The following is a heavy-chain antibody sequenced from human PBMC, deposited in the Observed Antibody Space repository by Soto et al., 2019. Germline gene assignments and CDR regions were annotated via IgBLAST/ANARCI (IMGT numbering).Heavy chain of an antibody. CDR2: IKQDGSEK. Sequence: EVQLVESGGGLVQPGGSLRLSCAASGSTFSSYWMSWVRQAPGKGLEWVANIKQDGSEKYYVDSVKGRFTISRDNAKNTLYLQMNSLRAEDTAVYYCAKGGVLLWSRGPFDYWGQGTLVTVSS. V-gene: IGHV3-7*03. CDR3: AKGGVLLWSRGPFDY. J-gene: IGHJ4*02. CDR1: GSTFSSYW. D-gene: IGHD3-10*01.